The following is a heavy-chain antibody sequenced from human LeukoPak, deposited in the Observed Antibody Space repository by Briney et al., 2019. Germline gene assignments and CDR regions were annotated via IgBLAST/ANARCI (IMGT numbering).Heavy chain of an antibody. CDR1: GYTFTGYY. CDR3: ARDPPAAITYYGMDV. CDR2: INPNSGGT. D-gene: IGHD2-2*01. Sequence: GASVKVSCKASGYTFTGYYMHWVRQAPGQGLEWMGWINPNSGGTNYAQKFQGRVTMTRDTSISTAYMGLSRLGSDDTAVYCCARDPPAAITYYGMDVWGQGTTVTVSS. J-gene: IGHJ6*02. V-gene: IGHV1-2*02.